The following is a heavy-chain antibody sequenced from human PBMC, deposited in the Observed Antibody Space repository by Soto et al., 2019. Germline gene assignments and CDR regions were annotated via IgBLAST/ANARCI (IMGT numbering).Heavy chain of an antibody. V-gene: IGHV4-39*01. CDR3: ARGYSSSWQHFDY. J-gene: IGHJ4*02. Sequence: QLQLQESGPGLVKPSETLSLTCTVSGGSINSTNYYWGWIRQPPGKGLEWIGNIYHSGRTYYSPSPKRRVTISVDTSKNQFSLLLSSGTAADTAVYYCARGYSSSWQHFDYWGQGTLVTVSS. CDR2: IYHSGRT. CDR1: GGSINSTNYY. D-gene: IGHD6-13*01.